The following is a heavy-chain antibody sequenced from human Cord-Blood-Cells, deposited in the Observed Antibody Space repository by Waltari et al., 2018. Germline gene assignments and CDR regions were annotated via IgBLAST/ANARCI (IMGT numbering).Heavy chain of an antibody. CDR2: IYYSVST. D-gene: IGHD2-21*02. Sequence: QLQLQESGPGLVKPSETLSLTCTVSGGSISSSSYYWGWIRQPPGKGLEWIGSIYYSVSTYYNPSLKSRVTRSVDTSKNQFSLKLSSVTAADTAVYYCARRGRGDYAFDIWGQGTMVTVSS. CDR1: GGSISSSSYY. CDR3: ARRGRGDYAFDI. J-gene: IGHJ3*02. V-gene: IGHV4-39*01.